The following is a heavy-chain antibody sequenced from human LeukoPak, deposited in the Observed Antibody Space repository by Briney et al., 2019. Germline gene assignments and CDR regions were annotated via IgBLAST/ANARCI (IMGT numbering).Heavy chain of an antibody. Sequence: GGSLRLSCAASGFTFTTYWMSWVRQPPGKGLEWVANIKQDGTEKYYVDSVKGRFTISRDNAKNSLYLQMNSLRAEDTAVYYCARDLFNTVTTDYWGQGTLVTVSS. CDR3: ARDLFNTVTTDY. D-gene: IGHD4-17*01. CDR1: GFTFTTYW. CDR2: IKQDGTEK. J-gene: IGHJ4*02. V-gene: IGHV3-7*01.